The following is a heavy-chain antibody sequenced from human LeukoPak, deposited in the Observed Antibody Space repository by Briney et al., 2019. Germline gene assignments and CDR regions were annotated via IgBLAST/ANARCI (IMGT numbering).Heavy chain of an antibody. V-gene: IGHV3-49*04. CDR1: GFTFSDAW. CDR2: IRSKAYGGTT. CDR3: TRVTGGSRFDFDY. J-gene: IGHJ4*02. D-gene: IGHD1-26*01. Sequence: GGSLRLSCVGSGFTFSDAWISWVRQAPGKGLEWVGFIRSKAYGGTTEYAASVKGRFTISRDDSKSIAYLQMNSLKTEDTAVYYCTRVTGGSRFDFDYWGQGTLVTVSS.